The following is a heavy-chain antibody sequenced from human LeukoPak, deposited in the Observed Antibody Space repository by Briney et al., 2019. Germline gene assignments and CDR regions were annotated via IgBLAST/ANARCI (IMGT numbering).Heavy chain of an antibody. CDR3: AKDVYNKAFDY. V-gene: IGHV3-23*01. CDR1: GFTFISYA. CDR2: ISDSGGSA. J-gene: IGHJ4*02. D-gene: IGHD5-24*01. Sequence: PGGSLRLSCAASGFTFISYAMSWVRQAPGKGLEWVSAISDSGGSAYYVESVKGRFTISRDGSKNTLYLQMNSLRAEDTAIYYCAKDVYNKAFDYWGQGTLVTVSS.